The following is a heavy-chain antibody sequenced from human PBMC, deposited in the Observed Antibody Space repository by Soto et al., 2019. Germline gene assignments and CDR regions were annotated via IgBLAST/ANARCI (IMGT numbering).Heavy chain of an antibody. CDR2: IHPGDSGT. CDR1: GYAFTDYW. J-gene: IGHJ6*02. Sequence: GESLRISCRVSGYAFTDYWIGWVRQMPGRGLEWMGIIHPGDSGTRYSPSFQGQVTISADKATSTAYLQWSSLKASGTAMYYCARPSTAAAGRSYSYGGDVGGQGPTDT. D-gene: IGHD6-13*01. V-gene: IGHV5-51*01. CDR3: ARPSTAAAGRSYSYGGDV.